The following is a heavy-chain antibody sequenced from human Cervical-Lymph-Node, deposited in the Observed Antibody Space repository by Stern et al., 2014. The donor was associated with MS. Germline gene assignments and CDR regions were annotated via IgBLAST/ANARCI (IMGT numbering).Heavy chain of an antibody. Sequence: QVQLQESGPGLVRPSQTLSLTCTVSGGSIKSGGYYWNWIRQCPGKGLEWIGYLYYSGSTYYNPSLKSQFTISIDTSRNQFSLKLTSVTAADTAVYFCARDRLDSSGSHPYYYYGLDVWGRGTTVTVSS. CDR2: LYYSGST. CDR1: GGSIKSGGYY. J-gene: IGHJ6*02. V-gene: IGHV4-31*01. CDR3: ARDRLDSSGSHPYYYYGLDV. D-gene: IGHD3-10*01.